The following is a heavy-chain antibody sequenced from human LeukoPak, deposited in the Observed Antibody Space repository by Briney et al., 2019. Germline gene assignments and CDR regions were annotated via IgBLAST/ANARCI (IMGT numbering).Heavy chain of an antibody. CDR2: ISYSGNT. D-gene: IGHD3-10*01. CDR1: CGSISSNSYY. Sequence: SETLSLTCTVSCGSISSNSYYWGGIRQPPGKGLEWIAIISYSGNTYYNPSLKSRVPISLDTSNNQFSLKLSSVTAADTAFYYCARSTRRYGSPDYFDYWGQGTLVTVSS. J-gene: IGHJ4*02. V-gene: IGHV4-39*01. CDR3: ARSTRRYGSPDYFDY.